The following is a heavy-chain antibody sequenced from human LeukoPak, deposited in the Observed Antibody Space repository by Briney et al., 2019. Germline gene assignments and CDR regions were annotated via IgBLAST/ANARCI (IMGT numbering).Heavy chain of an antibody. CDR1: GFTFSSYA. Sequence: GESLRLSCAASGFTFSSYAMHWVRQAPGKGLEWVAIIWSDGNNKYYADSVEGRFTISRDNSKNTLYLQMNSLRAEDTAVYYCAKKRSCGSGSYYSDYWGQGTLVTVSS. V-gene: IGHV3-33*06. CDR3: AKKRSCGSGSYYSDY. J-gene: IGHJ4*02. CDR2: IWSDGNNK. D-gene: IGHD3-10*01.